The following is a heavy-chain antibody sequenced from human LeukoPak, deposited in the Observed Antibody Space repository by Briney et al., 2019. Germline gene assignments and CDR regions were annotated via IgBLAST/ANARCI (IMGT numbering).Heavy chain of an antibody. V-gene: IGHV3-30-3*01. Sequence: PGRSLRLSCAASGFSLSRFAMHWVRQAPGKGLQWVAVISFDGSNKYYADFVEGRFTISGDNSKNMLYLQMSSLRAEDTAVYFCARGGSLSGYNVYWGQGTLVTVSS. D-gene: IGHD3-22*01. CDR1: GFSLSRFA. J-gene: IGHJ4*02. CDR3: ARGGSLSGYNVY. CDR2: ISFDGSNK.